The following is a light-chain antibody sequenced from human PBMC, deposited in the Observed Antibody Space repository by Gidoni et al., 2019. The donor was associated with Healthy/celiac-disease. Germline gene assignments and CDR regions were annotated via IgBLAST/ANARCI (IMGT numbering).Light chain of an antibody. V-gene: IGKV1-5*01. CDR3: QQYNSYPYT. J-gene: IGKJ2*01. CDR1: QSISSW. CDR2: DAS. Sequence: DIQMTQSPSTLSAPVGDRVTITCRASQSISSWLAWYQQKPGKAPKLLIYDASSLESGVPSRVSGSGSGTEFTLTISSLQPDDFATYYCQQYNSYPYTFGQGTKLEIK.